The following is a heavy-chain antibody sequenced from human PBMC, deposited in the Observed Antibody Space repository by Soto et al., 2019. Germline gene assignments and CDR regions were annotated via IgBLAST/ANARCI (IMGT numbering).Heavy chain of an antibody. CDR3: AKDRNLVVVLTTFDY. D-gene: IGHD3-22*01. V-gene: IGHV3-23*01. J-gene: IGHJ4*02. CDR2: LSGSGNST. CDR1: GFTFSSYA. Sequence: GGSLRLSCAASGFTFSSYAMSWVRQAPGKGLEWVSSLSGSGNSTYHADSVKGRFTISRDNSKNTLYLQMNSLRSEDTAVYYCAKDRNLVVVLTTFDYWGQGVLVTVSS.